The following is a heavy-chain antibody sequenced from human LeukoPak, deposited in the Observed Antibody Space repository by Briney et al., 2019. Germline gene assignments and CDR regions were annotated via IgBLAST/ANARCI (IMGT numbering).Heavy chain of an antibody. V-gene: IGHV4-31*03. CDR3: ARVFGTTGYYYYGMDV. CDR1: GGSISSGGYY. D-gene: IGHD4-17*01. CDR2: IYYSGST. Sequence: TSQTLSLTCTVSGGSISSGGYYWSWIRQHPGKGLEWMGYIYYSGSTYYNPSLKSRVTISVDTSKNQFSLKLSSVTAADTAVYYCARVFGTTGYYYYGMDVWGQGTTVTVSS. J-gene: IGHJ6*02.